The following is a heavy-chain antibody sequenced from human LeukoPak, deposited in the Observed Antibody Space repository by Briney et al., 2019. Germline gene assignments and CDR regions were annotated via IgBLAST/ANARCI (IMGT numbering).Heavy chain of an antibody. Sequence: PSETLSLTCTVSGGSISSYYWSWIRQPPGKGLEWIGYIYYSGSTNYNPSLKSRVTISVDTSKNQFSLKLSSVTAADTAVYYCARHNYYGSGGFDYWGQGTLVTVSS. V-gene: IGHV4-59*08. J-gene: IGHJ4*02. CDR2: IYYSGST. CDR3: ARHNYYGSGGFDY. CDR1: GGSISSYY. D-gene: IGHD3-10*01.